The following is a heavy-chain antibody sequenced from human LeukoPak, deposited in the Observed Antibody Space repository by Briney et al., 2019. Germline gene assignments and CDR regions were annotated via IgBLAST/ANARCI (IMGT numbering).Heavy chain of an antibody. J-gene: IGHJ4*02. V-gene: IGHV3-23*01. CDR2: LSDDGFKT. D-gene: IGHD1-26*01. Sequence: GGSLRLSCAASGFTFSNYAMNWVRQAPGKGLEWVSGLSDDGFKTYYADSVKGRFTISRDNVKNSLYLQMNSLRAEDTAVYYCARVCGSPHCGDYWGQGTLVTVSS. CDR3: ARVCGSPHCGDY. CDR1: GFTFSNYA.